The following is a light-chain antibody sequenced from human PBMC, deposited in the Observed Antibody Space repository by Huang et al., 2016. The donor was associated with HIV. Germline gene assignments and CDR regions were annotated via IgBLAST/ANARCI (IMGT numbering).Light chain of an antibody. CDR2: EAA. V-gene: IGKV3-11*01. CDR3: QQRSNRTPTT. CDR1: QSGGSY. Sequence: EIILTQSPATLPLSPGERATLSCRASQSGGSYLAWYQQKPVQAPRLLIYEAANRAPGIPARFSGGGSGTDFTLTNRGLEPDDFAVYFWQQRSNRTPTTFGQGTKVE. J-gene: IGKJ1*01.